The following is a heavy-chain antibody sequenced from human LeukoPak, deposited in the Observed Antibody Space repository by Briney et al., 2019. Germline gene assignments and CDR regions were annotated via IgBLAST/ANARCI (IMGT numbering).Heavy chain of an antibody. D-gene: IGHD3-16*01. V-gene: IGHV3-7*01. CDR3: ATLEGDGHMAH. J-gene: IGHJ4*02. Sequence: PGGSLRLSCAASGFTFSSSWMSWVRQAPGKGLEWVANIKQDGSEKYYVDSVKGRFTMSRDNTKKSLYLQMNSLRAEDTAVYYCATLEGDGHMAHWGQGTLVTVSS. CDR1: GFTFSSSW. CDR2: IKQDGSEK.